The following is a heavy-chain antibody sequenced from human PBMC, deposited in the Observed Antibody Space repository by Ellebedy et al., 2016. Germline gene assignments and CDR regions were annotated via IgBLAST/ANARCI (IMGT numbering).Heavy chain of an antibody. Sequence: SETLSLTCAVYGGSFSGYYWSWIRQSPGKGLEWIGEINYSGSTNYSPSLKSRVTISVDTSKNQFSLKVTFVTAADTAMYYCTRVPNGSPSDFWGQGTLVTVSS. V-gene: IGHV4-34*01. CDR2: INYSGST. D-gene: IGHD5-24*01. J-gene: IGHJ4*02. CDR3: TRVPNGSPSDF. CDR1: GGSFSGYY.